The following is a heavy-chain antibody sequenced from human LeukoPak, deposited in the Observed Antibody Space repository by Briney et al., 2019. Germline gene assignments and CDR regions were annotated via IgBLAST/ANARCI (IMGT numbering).Heavy chain of an antibody. CDR3: AKDPGYTYGYSFDY. CDR2: ISYDGSNK. CDR1: GFTYSSYG. J-gene: IGHJ4*02. D-gene: IGHD5-18*01. Sequence: PGGSLRLSCAASGFTYSSYGMHWVRQAPGKGLEWVAVISYDGSNKYYADSVKGRFTISRDNSEHTLYLEMNSLRGEDTAVYYCAKDPGYTYGYSFDYWGQGTLVTVSS. V-gene: IGHV3-30*18.